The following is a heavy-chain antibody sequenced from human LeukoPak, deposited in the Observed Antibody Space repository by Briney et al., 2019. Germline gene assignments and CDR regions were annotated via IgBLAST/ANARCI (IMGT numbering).Heavy chain of an antibody. CDR3: ARVLEDYYDIPAAFDI. Sequence: SETLSLTCTVSGGSISSYYWSWIRQPPGKGLEWIGFIYYSGSTNYNPSLKSRVTISVDTSKNQFSLKLSSVTAADTAVYYFARVLEDYYDIPAAFDIWGQGTMVTVSS. J-gene: IGHJ3*02. V-gene: IGHV4-59*01. D-gene: IGHD3-22*01. CDR1: GGSISSYY. CDR2: IYYSGST.